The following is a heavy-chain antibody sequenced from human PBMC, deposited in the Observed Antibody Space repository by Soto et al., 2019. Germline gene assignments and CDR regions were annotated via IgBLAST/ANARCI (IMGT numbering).Heavy chain of an antibody. CDR3: ARHEGSGNVWLLDY. V-gene: IGHV4-59*04. Sequence: SEPQSLTCTVSGGSISSYYWSWIRQPPGKGLEWIGYIYYSGSTYYNPSLKSRVTISVDTSKNQFSLRLTSVTAEDTAVYYCARHEGSGNVWLLDYWGQGILVPVSS. D-gene: IGHD2-15*01. CDR2: IYYSGST. J-gene: IGHJ4*02. CDR1: GGSISSYY.